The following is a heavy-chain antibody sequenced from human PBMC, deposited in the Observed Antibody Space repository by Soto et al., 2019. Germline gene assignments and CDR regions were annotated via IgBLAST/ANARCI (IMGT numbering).Heavy chain of an antibody. CDR3: ASSGYCSGGSCYGDYYYGMDV. J-gene: IGHJ6*02. D-gene: IGHD2-15*01. V-gene: IGHV3-21*01. CDR1: GFTFSSYS. CDR2: ISISSSYI. Sequence: PGGSLSLSCAASGFTFSSYSMNWVRQAPGKGLEWVSSISISSSYIYYADSVKGRYTISRDNAKNSLYLQMNSLRAEDTAVYYCASSGYCSGGSCYGDYYYGMDVWGQGTTVTVSS.